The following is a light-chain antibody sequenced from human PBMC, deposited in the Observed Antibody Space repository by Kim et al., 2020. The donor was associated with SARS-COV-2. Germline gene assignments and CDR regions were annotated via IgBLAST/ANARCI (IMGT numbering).Light chain of an antibody. V-gene: IGKV3-20*01. J-gene: IGKJ1*01. CDR2: SAS. Sequence: ENVLTQSPDTLSLSPGERATLSCRASQRVSSNFLAWYQHKTGQAPRLLIYSASSRASGIPDRFSGSGSGTDFTLTISTLEPEDFAVYYCQQDATSPETFGQGTKVDIK. CDR3: QQDATSPET. CDR1: QRVSSNF.